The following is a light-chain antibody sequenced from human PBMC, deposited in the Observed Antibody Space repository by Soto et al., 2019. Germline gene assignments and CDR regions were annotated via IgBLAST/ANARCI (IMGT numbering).Light chain of an antibody. Sequence: EIVLTQSPGTLSLSPGERATLSCRASQSVSSSYLAWYQQKPGQAPRLLIYGASSRATRIPDRFSGSGSGTDFTLTISTLQPEDVVVYYCQQYCSSSYSFGRGTKLEIK. CDR3: QQYCSSSYS. V-gene: IGKV3-20*01. CDR2: GAS. J-gene: IGKJ2*01. CDR1: QSVSSSY.